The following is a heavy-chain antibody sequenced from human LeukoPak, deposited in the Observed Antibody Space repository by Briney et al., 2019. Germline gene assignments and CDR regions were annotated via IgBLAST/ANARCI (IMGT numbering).Heavy chain of an antibody. J-gene: IGHJ4*02. V-gene: IGHV4-59*01. CDR2: VFYSGNT. CDR3: ARWGGTVGLDY. Sequence: GSLRLSCAASGFTFSSFWMSWVRQAPGKGLEWIAYVFYSGNTNYNPSLKSRVTISIDTSQNQFSLRLTSVTAADTAVYYCARWGGTVGLDYWGQGTLVTVSS. CDR1: GFTFSSFW. D-gene: IGHD1-14*01.